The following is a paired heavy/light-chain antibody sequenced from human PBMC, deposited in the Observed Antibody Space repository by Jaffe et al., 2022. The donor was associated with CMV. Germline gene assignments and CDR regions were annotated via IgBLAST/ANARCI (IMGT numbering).Heavy chain of an antibody. CDR1: GFTFSSYA. V-gene: IGHV3-23*01. CDR2: ISGSGGST. Sequence: EVQLLESGGGLVQPGGSLRLSCAASGFTFSSYAMSWVRQAPGKGLEWVSAISGSGGSTYYADSVKGRFTISRDNSKNTLYLQMNSLRAEDTAVYYCAKGEGYYDSSGYYPLVGSDRYYGMDVWGQGTTVTVSS. D-gene: IGHD3-22*01. J-gene: IGHJ6*02. CDR3: AKGEGYYDSSGYYPLVGSDRYYGMDV.
Light chain of an antibody. V-gene: IGKV2-30*01. CDR1: QSLVYSDGNTY. Sequence: DVVMTQSPLSLPVTLGQPASISCRSSQSLVYSDGNTYLNWFQQRPGQSPRRLIYKVSNRDSGVPDRFSGSGSGTDFTLKISRVEAEDVGVYYCMQGTHWPPITFGQGTRLEIK. CDR3: MQGTHWPPIT. J-gene: IGKJ5*01. CDR2: KVS.